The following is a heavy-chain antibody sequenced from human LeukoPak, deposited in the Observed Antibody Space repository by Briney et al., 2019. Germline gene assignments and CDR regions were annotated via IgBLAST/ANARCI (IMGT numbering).Heavy chain of an antibody. V-gene: IGHV4-34*01. CDR3: ARAVAGQGSFDY. CDR1: GGSFSGYY. Sequence: PSETLSLTCAVYGGSFSGYYWSWIRQPPGKGLEWIGEINHSGSTNYNPSLKSRVTISVDTSKNQFSLKLSSVTAADTAVYYCARAVAGQGSFDYWGQGTLVTVSS. J-gene: IGHJ4*02. CDR2: INHSGST. D-gene: IGHD6-19*01.